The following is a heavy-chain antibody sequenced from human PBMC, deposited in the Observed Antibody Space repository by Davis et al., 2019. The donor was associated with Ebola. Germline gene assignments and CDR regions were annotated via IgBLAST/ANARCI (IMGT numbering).Heavy chain of an antibody. J-gene: IGHJ3*02. CDR1: GGSISTSGYY. D-gene: IGHD3-10*01. V-gene: IGHV4-31*03. Sequence: SETLSLTCTVSGGSISTSGYYWGWVRQFPGTGLEWIGYIYYSGNSYYNPSLKSRVTMSVDTSKNRFFLKMSYVTAADTAVYYCARENFYGLRNAFDIWGRGTMVTVSS. CDR3: ARENFYGLRNAFDI. CDR2: IYYSGNS.